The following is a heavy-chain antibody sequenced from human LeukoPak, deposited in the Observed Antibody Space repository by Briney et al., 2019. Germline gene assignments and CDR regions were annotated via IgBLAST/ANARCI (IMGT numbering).Heavy chain of an antibody. CDR3: ARDSPTSSPYYYDSRPYYYGMDV. Sequence: ASVKVSCKASGYTFTSYGISWVRQAPGQGLEWMGWISAYNGNTNYAQKLQGRVTMTTDTSTSTAYMELRSLRSDDTAVYYCARDSPTSSPYYYDSRPYYYGMDVGGQGTTVTVSS. J-gene: IGHJ6*02. V-gene: IGHV1-18*01. CDR2: ISAYNGNT. CDR1: GYTFTSYG. D-gene: IGHD3-22*01.